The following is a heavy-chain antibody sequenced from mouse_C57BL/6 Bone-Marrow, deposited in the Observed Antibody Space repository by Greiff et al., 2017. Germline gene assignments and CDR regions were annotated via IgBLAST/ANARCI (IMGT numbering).Heavy chain of an antibody. CDR1: GYTFTSYW. Sequence: VQLQQPGAELVKPGASVKLSCKASGYTFTSYWMHWVKQRPGQGLEWIGMIHPNSGSTNYNEKFKSKATLTVDKSSSTAYMQLSSLTSEDSAVYYCARGAQASYYWMDYWGQGTSVTVSA. J-gene: IGHJ4*01. D-gene: IGHD3-2*02. CDR3: ARGAQASYYWMDY. V-gene: IGHV1-64*01. CDR2: IHPNSGST.